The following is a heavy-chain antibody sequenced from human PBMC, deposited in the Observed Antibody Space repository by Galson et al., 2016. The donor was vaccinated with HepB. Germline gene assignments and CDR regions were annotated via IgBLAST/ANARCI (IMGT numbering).Heavy chain of an antibody. CDR1: GDSVPSNSAA. CDR3: ARVRSSYIDH. D-gene: IGHD3-3*01. J-gene: IGHJ4*02. V-gene: IGHV6-1*01. CDR2: TYYRSKWYN. Sequence: CAISGDSVPSNSAAWNWLRRSPSRGLEWLGRTYYRSKWYNDYGASVKGRINITSDTAKNQFSLHLTSVTPEDTAVYYCARVRSSYIDHWGQGTLVTVSS.